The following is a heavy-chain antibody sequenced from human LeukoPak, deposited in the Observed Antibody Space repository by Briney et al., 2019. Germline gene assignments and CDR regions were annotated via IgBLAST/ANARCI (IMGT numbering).Heavy chain of an antibody. CDR2: IWYDGSNK. J-gene: IGHJ6*04. CDR3: ASTIAANYYGSGSLYYYYYGMDV. Sequence: GRSLRLSCAASGFTFSSYGMHWVRQAPGKGLEWVAVIWYDGSNKYYADSVKGRFTISRDNSKNTLYLQMNSLRAEDTAVYYCASTIAANYYGSGSLYYYYYGMDVWGKGTTVTVSS. D-gene: IGHD3-10*01. CDR1: GFTFSSYG. V-gene: IGHV3-33*01.